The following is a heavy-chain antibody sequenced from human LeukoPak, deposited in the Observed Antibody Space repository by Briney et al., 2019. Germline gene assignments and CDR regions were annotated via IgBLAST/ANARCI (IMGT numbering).Heavy chain of an antibody. Sequence: GGSLRLSCAASGFTFDDYAMHWVRQAPGKGLEWVSGISWNSGSIGYADSVKGRFTISRDNAKNSLYLQMNSLRAEDTALYYCAKGFSSGSLYYYCYGMDVWGQGTTVTVSS. J-gene: IGHJ6*02. CDR2: ISWNSGSI. V-gene: IGHV3-9*01. CDR1: GFTFDDYA. CDR3: AKGFSSGSLYYYCYGMDV. D-gene: IGHD1-26*01.